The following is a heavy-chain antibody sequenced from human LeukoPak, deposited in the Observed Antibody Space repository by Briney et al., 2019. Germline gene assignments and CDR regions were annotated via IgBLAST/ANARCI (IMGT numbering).Heavy chain of an antibody. Sequence: PGGSLRLSCAASGFTFSSYWMSWVRQAPGKGLEWVANIKEDGSEKYYVDSVKGRFTISRDNSKNSLYLQMNSLRAEDTALYYCAKDMGSGWYYFDYWGQGTLVTVSS. J-gene: IGHJ4*02. CDR2: IKEDGSEK. D-gene: IGHD6-19*01. CDR3: AKDMGSGWYYFDY. V-gene: IGHV3-7*03. CDR1: GFTFSSYW.